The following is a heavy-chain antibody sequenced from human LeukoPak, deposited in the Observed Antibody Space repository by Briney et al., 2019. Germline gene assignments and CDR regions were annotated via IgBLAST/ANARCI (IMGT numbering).Heavy chain of an antibody. J-gene: IGHJ4*02. CDR2: IIPIFGTS. CDR3: ATARDTAMDPFDY. V-gene: IGHV1-69*05. D-gene: IGHD5-18*01. CDR1: GGTFSSYV. Sequence: SVKVSRKSSGGTFSSYVISGVRQAPGQGLEWMGRIIPIFGTSKYAQKFQGRVTFTTDESTSTAYMEVSSLRSGDTAVYYCATARDTAMDPFDYWGQGALVTVSS.